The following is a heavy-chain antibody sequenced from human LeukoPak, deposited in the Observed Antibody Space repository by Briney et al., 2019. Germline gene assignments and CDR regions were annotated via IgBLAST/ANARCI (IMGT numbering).Heavy chain of an antibody. D-gene: IGHD6-19*01. CDR1: GFTFSSYG. V-gene: IGHV3-30*02. J-gene: IGHJ4*02. CDR2: IRYDGSNK. CDR3: AKDRGSIAVAGTLLDY. Sequence: GGSLRLSCAASGFTFSSYGMHWVRQAPGKGLEWVAFIRYDGSNKYYADSVKGRFTISRDNSKNTLYLQMNSLRAEDTAVYYCAKDRGSIAVAGTLLDYWGQRTLVTASS.